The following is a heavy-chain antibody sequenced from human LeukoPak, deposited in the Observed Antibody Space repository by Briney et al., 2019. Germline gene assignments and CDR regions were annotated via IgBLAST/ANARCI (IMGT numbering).Heavy chain of an antibody. V-gene: IGHV1-2*02. CDR2: IKPDSGAT. D-gene: IGHD4/OR15-4a*01. CDR1: GYNFTGHY. J-gene: IGHJ4*02. Sequence: ASVKVSCKASGYNFTGHYMHWVRQAPGQGLEWMGWIKPDSGATTFAQNFQGRVTMTSDTSINTAYMELSSLTSDDTAMYYCARDHDYGPDYWGQGTLVTVSA. CDR3: ARDHDYGPDY.